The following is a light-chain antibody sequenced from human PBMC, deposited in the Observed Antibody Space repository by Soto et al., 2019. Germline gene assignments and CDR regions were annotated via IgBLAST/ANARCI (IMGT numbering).Light chain of an antibody. CDR3: LQDYNYPRT. V-gene: IGKV1-6*01. J-gene: IGKJ1*01. CDR2: AAS. Sequence: AIQMTQSPSSLSASVGDRVTITCRASQGIRNDLGWYQQQPGKAPKLLIYAASTLHSGVPSRFSGSGSDTDFTLTISSLQPEDFATYYCLQDYNYPRTFGQGTKVEIK. CDR1: QGIRND.